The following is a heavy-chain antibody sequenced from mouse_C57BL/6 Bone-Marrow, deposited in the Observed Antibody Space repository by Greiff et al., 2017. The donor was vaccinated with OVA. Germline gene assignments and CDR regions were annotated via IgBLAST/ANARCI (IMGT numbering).Heavy chain of an antibody. CDR2: ISRGSSTI. Sequence: EVMLVESGGGLVKPGGSLKLSCAASGFTFSDYGMHWVRQAPEKGLEWVAYISRGSSTIYYADTVKGRFTISRDNAKNTLFLQMTRLRSWDTAIYYCAMNDITTGGAEAWFAYWGQGTLVTVSA. V-gene: IGHV5-17*01. D-gene: IGHD1-1*01. CDR3: AMNDITTGGAEAWFAY. CDR1: GFTFSDYG. J-gene: IGHJ3*01.